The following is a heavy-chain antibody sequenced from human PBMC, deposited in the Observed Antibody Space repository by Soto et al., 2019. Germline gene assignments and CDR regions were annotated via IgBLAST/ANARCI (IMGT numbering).Heavy chain of an antibody. CDR3: ARDGSPYYDFWRGPEHPYFDY. CDR1: GYTFTSYG. D-gene: IGHD3-3*01. J-gene: IGHJ4*02. CDR2: ISAYNGNT. Sequence: ASVKVSCKASGYTFTSYGISWVRQAPGQGLEWMGWISAYNGNTNYAQKLQGRVTMTTDTSTSTAYMELRSLRSEDTAVYYCARDGSPYYDFWRGPEHPYFDYWGLG. V-gene: IGHV1-18*01.